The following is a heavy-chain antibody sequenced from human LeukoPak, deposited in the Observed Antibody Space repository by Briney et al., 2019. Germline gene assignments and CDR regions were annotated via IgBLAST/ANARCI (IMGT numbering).Heavy chain of an antibody. Sequence: PGGFLRLSCAASGFTFSSYAMSWVRQAPGKGLEWVSAISGSGGSTYYADSVKGRFTISRDNAKNSLYLQMNSLRAEDTAVYYCAREWVVTPGAFDIWGQGTMVTVSS. CDR2: ISGSGGST. CDR3: AREWVVTPGAFDI. V-gene: IGHV3-23*01. J-gene: IGHJ3*02. D-gene: IGHD4-23*01. CDR1: GFTFSSYA.